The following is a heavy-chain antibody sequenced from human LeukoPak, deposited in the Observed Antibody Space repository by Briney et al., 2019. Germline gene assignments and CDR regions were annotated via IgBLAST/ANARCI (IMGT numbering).Heavy chain of an antibody. CDR3: ATAFRNYDFWSGPGFDY. CDR1: GYTLTELS. CDR2: FDLEDGET. Sequence: ASVKVSCKVSGYTLTELSMHWVRQAPGKGLEWVGGFDLEDGETVYAQKFQGRVTMTEDTSSDTAYMDLSSLRSEDTAVYYCATAFRNYDFWSGPGFDYWGQGTLVTVSS. J-gene: IGHJ4*02. V-gene: IGHV1-24*01. D-gene: IGHD3-3*01.